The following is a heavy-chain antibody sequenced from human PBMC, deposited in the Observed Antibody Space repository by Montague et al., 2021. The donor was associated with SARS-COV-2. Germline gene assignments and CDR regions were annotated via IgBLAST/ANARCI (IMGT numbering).Heavy chain of an antibody. V-gene: IGHV4-59*01. D-gene: IGHD6-13*01. CDR3: ARGAGYSGSWYLAFEI. CDR1: SGSISSYY. J-gene: IGHJ3*02. Sequence: SETLSLTCTVSSGSISSYYWSWIRKPPGKGLEWIGYIYYSGSTNYNPSLKSRVTISVDTSKNQFSLKLSSVTAADTAVYYCARGAGYSGSWYLAFEIWGQGTMVTVSS. CDR2: IYYSGST.